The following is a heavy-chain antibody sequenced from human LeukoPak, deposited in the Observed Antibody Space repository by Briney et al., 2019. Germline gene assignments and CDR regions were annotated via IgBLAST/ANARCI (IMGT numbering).Heavy chain of an antibody. CDR1: GFTFNSYV. D-gene: IGHD6-13*01. V-gene: IGHV3-23*01. Sequence: GGSLRLSCAASGFTFNSYVMSWVRQAPGKGLEWVSAIGGSGARTYYADSVRGRFTISRDNSKNTLYLQMNSLRAEDTAVYYCAKSPRSSSWYGDYYYGMDVWGQGTTVTVSS. J-gene: IGHJ6*02. CDR3: AKSPRSSSWYGDYYYGMDV. CDR2: IGGSGART.